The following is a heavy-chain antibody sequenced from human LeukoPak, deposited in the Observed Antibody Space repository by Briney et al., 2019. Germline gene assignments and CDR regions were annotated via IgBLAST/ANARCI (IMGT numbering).Heavy chain of an antibody. CDR3: ARDLGATISGRAFDI. V-gene: IGHV4-34*01. CDR2: INHSGST. D-gene: IGHD5-24*01. J-gene: IGHJ3*02. CDR1: GGSFSGYY. Sequence: SETLSLTCAVYGGSFSGYYWSWIRQPPGKGLEWIGEINHSGSTNYNPSLKSRVTMSIDTSKNQFSLKLSSVTAADTAVYYCARDLGATISGRAFDIWGQGTLVTVSS.